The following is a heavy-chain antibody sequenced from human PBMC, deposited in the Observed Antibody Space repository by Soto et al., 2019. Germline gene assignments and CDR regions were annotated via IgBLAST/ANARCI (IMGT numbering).Heavy chain of an antibody. CDR2: ISGGDGST. CDR1: GFTFGHFA. Sequence: EVQLLESGGGLVQPGGSLRLSCAASGFTFGHFAMTWVRQAPGKGLEWVSTISGGDGSTYYADSVKGRFTISRDNSKNTLYLHMNSLRAEDTAVYYCAKKYHYGSGSYLYYFDCWGQGTLVTVSS. D-gene: IGHD3-10*01. CDR3: AKKYHYGSGSYLYYFDC. V-gene: IGHV3-23*01. J-gene: IGHJ4*02.